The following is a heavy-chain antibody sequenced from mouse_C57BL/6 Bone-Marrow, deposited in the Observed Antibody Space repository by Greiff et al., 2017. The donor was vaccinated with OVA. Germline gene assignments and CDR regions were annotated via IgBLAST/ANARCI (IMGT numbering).Heavy chain of an antibody. Sequence: VQLQQPGAELVKPGASVKLSCKASGYTFTSYWMHWVKQRPGQGLEWIGMIHPNSGSTNYNAKFKNKATLTVDKSSSTAYMQLSSLTAEDSAVYYGARKGPYYGSSPYYFDYWGQGTTPTVSS. J-gene: IGHJ2*01. CDR2: IHPNSGST. D-gene: IGHD1-1*01. CDR1: GYTFTSYW. CDR3: ARKGPYYGSSPYYFDY. V-gene: IGHV1-64*01.